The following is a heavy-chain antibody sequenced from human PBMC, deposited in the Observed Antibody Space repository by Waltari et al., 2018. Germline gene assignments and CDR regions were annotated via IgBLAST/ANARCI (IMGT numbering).Heavy chain of an antibody. D-gene: IGHD3-22*01. CDR2: ISYNGRNI. J-gene: IGHJ6*02. CDR1: EFTFRSYA. Sequence: QAQLVESGGGVVQPGRSLRLSCAASEFTFRSYAMHWVRQAPGKGLDWVAVISYNGRNIYYVDTVKGRFTISRDNSKKMLYLQMNSLRAEDTAVYYCARDYCDRTNCHGMDVWGQGTTVTVSS. CDR3: ARDYCDRTNCHGMDV. V-gene: IGHV3-30*04.